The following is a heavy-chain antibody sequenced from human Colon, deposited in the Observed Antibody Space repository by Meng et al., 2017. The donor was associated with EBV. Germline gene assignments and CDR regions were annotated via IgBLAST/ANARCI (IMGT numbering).Heavy chain of an antibody. J-gene: IGHJ4*02. CDR3: ASSDYYRSDY. D-gene: IGHD3-22*01. CDR2: TSHSGST. V-gene: IGHV4-4*02. Sequence: QVQLQESGPGLVKPSXXXSLTCAVSGGSISRSDWWSWVRQSPGKGLEWIGETSHSGSTDYSPSLKSRVTISLDKSKNQLSLKLNSVTAADTAVYYCASSDYYRSDYWGQGTLVTVSS. CDR1: GGSISRSDW.